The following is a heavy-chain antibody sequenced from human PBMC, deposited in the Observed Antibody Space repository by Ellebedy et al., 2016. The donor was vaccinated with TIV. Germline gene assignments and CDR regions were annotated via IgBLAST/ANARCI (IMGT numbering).Heavy chain of an antibody. Sequence: SETLSLTCTVSGGSISSYYWSWIRQPPGKGLEWIGYIYYSGSTNYNPSLKSRVTISVDTSKNQFSLKLSSVTAADTAVYYCARDRTGSYRGVDAFDIWGQGTMVTVSS. J-gene: IGHJ3*02. CDR2: IYYSGST. CDR3: ARDRTGSYRGVDAFDI. D-gene: IGHD3/OR15-3a*01. V-gene: IGHV4-59*01. CDR1: GGSISSYY.